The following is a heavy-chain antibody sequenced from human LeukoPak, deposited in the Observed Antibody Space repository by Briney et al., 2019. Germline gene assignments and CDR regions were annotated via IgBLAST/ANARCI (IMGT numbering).Heavy chain of an antibody. J-gene: IGHJ3*02. CDR2: INHSGST. D-gene: IGHD6-19*01. CDR1: SGSFSGYY. V-gene: IGHV4-34*01. Sequence: TSETLSLTCAVYSGSFSGYYWSWIRQPPGRGLEWIGEINHSGSTNNNTSLKSRVTISVDTSKNQFSLKLSSVTAADTAVYYCARYRQWPLVHAFDIWGQGTMVNVSS. CDR3: ARYRQWPLVHAFDI.